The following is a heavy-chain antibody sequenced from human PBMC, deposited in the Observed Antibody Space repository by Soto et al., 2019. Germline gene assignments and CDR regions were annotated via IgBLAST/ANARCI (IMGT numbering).Heavy chain of an antibody. Sequence: QVQLVQSGAEVKKPGASVKVSCKAYGYTFTGYYMHWVRQAPGQGLEWMGWINPNSGSTNYAQKSQGGVAMIRDTSISTAYMELRRLRSDDTAVYYCARGDIVVVVAATPNRYGMDDWGQGTTVTVSS. CDR1: GYTFTGYY. J-gene: IGHJ6*02. V-gene: IGHV1-2*02. CDR2: INPNSGST. D-gene: IGHD2-15*01. CDR3: ARGDIVVVVAATPNRYGMDD.